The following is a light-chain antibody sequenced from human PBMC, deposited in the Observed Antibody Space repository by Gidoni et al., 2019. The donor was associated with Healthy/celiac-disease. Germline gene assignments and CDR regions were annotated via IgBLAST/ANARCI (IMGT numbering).Light chain of an antibody. CDR3: QQSYSTPWT. CDR1: PSISSY. J-gene: IGKJ1*01. Sequence: DIQMTQSPSSLPASVGDRVTITCRASPSISSYLNWYQQKPGKAPKLLIYAASSLQSGVPSRFSGSGSGTDFTLTISSLQPEDFATYYCQQSYSTPWTFGQGTKVEIK. CDR2: AAS. V-gene: IGKV1-39*01.